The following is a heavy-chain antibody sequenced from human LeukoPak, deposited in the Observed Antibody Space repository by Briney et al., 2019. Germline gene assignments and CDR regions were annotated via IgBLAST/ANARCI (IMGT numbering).Heavy chain of an antibody. CDR1: PFTFTTYW. J-gene: IGHJ4*02. CDR2: ISSSSSYI. Sequence: GGSLRLSCAASPFTFTTYWMSWVRQAPGKGLEWVSSISSSSSYIYYADSVKGRFTISRDNAKNSLYLQMNSLRAEDTAVYYCARDSGYYGSGSYYSDTPPYDYWGQGTLVTVSS. D-gene: IGHD3-10*01. CDR3: ARDSGYYGSGSYYSDTPPYDY. V-gene: IGHV3-21*01.